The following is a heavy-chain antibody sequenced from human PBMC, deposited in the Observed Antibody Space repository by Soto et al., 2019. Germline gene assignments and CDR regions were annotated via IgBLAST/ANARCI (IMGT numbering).Heavy chain of an antibody. V-gene: IGHV4-30-2*01. J-gene: IGHJ4*02. D-gene: IGHD6-13*01. Sequence: SETLSLTCAVSGGSISSGGYSWSWIRQPPGKGLEWIGYTYHSGSTYYNPSLKSRVTISVDRSKNQFSLKLSSVTAADTAVYYCARGSGIAAADHFDYWGQGTLVTVSS. CDR2: TYHSGST. CDR3: ARGSGIAAADHFDY. CDR1: GGSISSGGYS.